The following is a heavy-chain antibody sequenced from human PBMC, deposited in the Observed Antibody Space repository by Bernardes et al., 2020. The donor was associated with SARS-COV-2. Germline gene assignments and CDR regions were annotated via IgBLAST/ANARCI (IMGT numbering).Heavy chain of an antibody. CDR1: GGSISSYY. CDR2: IYHSGST. D-gene: IGHD1-26*01. CDR3: ARDSSYGGALDY. V-gene: IGHV4-59*01. J-gene: IGHJ4*02. Sequence: SETLSLTCTVSGGSISSYYWNWIRQHPGKGLEWIGYIYHSGSTNYNASLKSRVTISIDTSKNQLSLKLSSVTAADTAVYYCARDSSYGGALDYWGQGTLVTVSS.